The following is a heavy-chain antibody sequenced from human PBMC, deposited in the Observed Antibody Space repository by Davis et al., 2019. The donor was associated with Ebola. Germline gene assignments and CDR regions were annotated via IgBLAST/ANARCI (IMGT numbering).Heavy chain of an antibody. V-gene: IGHV3-53*04. CDR2: IYSGGST. D-gene: IGHD6-19*01. CDR1: GFTVSSNY. Sequence: GGSLRLSCAASGFTVSSNYISWVRQAPGKGLEWVSVIYSGGSTYYADSVKGRFTISRHNSKNTLYLQMNSLRAEDTAMYYCAGGKEIAVAGLLDYWGQGTLVTVSS. J-gene: IGHJ4*02. CDR3: AGGKEIAVAGLLDY.